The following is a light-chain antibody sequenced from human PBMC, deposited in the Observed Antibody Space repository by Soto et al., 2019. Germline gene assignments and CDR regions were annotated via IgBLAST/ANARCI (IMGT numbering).Light chain of an antibody. V-gene: IGKV3-11*01. J-gene: IGKJ4*01. CDR3: QQRSTWPPT. Sequence: EIVLTQSPATLSLSPGARATLSCRASQSVRSYLAWYQQRSGQAPRLLMFDASNRATGIPARFSGSGSGTDFTLTISSLEPEDFAVYYCQQRSTWPPTFGGGTKVEIK. CDR2: DAS. CDR1: QSVRSY.